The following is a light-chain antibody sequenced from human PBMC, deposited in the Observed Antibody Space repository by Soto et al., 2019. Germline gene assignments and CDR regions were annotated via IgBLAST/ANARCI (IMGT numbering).Light chain of an antibody. J-gene: IGKJ4*01. CDR3: QQCGSSPLT. CDR1: QRVSSGY. V-gene: IGKV3-20*01. CDR2: GSS. Sequence: IVLTQSPGTLSLSPGERATLSCRASQRVSSGYLAWYQQKPGQAPRLLIYGSSTRATGIPDRFTGGGSGTDFTLTISRLEPEDFAVYYCQQCGSSPLTFGGRTMVDI.